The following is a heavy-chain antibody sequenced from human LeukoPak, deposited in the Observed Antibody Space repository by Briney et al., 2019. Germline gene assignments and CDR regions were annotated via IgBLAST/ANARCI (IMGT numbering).Heavy chain of an antibody. J-gene: IGHJ4*02. D-gene: IGHD2-2*01. Sequence: KPSETLSLTCTVSGYSISSGYDWGWLRQPPGKGLEWLGSIYHSGSTYYKPSLKSRVTISVDTSKNQFSLKLSSVTAADTAVYYCARDDLVVPAANPDDYWGQGTQVTVSS. V-gene: IGHV4-38-2*02. CDR3: ARDDLVVPAANPDDY. CDR2: IYHSGST. CDR1: GYSISSGYD.